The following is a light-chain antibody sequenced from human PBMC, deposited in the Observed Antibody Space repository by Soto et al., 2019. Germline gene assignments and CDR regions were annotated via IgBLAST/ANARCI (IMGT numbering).Light chain of an antibody. CDR1: GSDVGSYKL. CDR2: EGI. V-gene: IGLV2-23*01. Sequence: SVLTQPASVSGSLGQSITISCTGTGSDVGSYKLVSWYQQHPGKAPKLIIFEGINRPSGVSNRFSGSKSDNTASLTISGLQAEDEADYYCCSYVGTWVFGGGTKVTVL. CDR3: CSYVGTWV. J-gene: IGLJ3*02.